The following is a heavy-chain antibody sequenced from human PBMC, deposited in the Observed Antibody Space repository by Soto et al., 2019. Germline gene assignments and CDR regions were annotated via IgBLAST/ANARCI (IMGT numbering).Heavy chain of an antibody. Sequence: GGSLRLSCAPSGFTFDNYAMHWVRQAPGKGLEWVSGISWNRSTIAYVDSVKGRFTISRDNAKNSLYLQMNSLRAEDTAFYYCAKDTGPNWGQGTLVTVSS. CDR1: GFTFDNYA. CDR3: AKDTGPN. J-gene: IGHJ4*02. V-gene: IGHV3-9*01. CDR2: ISWNRSTI.